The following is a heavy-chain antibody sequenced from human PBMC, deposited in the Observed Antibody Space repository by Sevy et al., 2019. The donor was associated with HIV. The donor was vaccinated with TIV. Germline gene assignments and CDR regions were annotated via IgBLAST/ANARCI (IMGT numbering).Heavy chain of an antibody. CDR1: GFTFSSYA. D-gene: IGHD3-3*01. CDR3: AKWSLGSGYSRYNWFDP. Sequence: GGSLRLSCAASGFTFSSYAMSWVRQAPGKGLEWVSAISGSGGSIYYADSVKGRFTISRDNSKNTLYLQMNSLRAEDTAVYYCAKWSLGSGYSRYNWFDPWGQGTLVTVSS. CDR2: ISGSGGSI. J-gene: IGHJ5*02. V-gene: IGHV3-23*01.